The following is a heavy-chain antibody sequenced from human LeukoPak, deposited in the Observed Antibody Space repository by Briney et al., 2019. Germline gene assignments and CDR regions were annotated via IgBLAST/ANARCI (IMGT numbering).Heavy chain of an antibody. CDR2: ISFDGSAK. D-gene: IGHD6-19*01. V-gene: IGHV3-30*18. J-gene: IGHJ4*02. Sequence: GGSLTLSCVASGFTFANSAMHWVRQAPGKGLEWVTFISFDGSAKCYADAAKGRFAISRDNSKNTLYLEMSSLGLQDTAVYFCVEERDRAGYFRYWGQGILVTVSS. CDR3: VEERDRAGYFRY. CDR1: GFTFANSA.